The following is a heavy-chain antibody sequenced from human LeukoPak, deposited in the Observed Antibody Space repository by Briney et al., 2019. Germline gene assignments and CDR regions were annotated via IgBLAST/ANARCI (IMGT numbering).Heavy chain of an antibody. Sequence: GGSLRLSRAASGFTFSSYSMNWVRQAPGKGLEWVSSISSSSSYIYYADSVKGRFTISRDNAKNSLYLQMNSLRAEDTAVYYCARDSVDFDWLFYYFDYWGQGTLVTVSS. CDR1: GFTFSSYS. CDR2: ISSSSSYI. CDR3: ARDSVDFDWLFYYFDY. D-gene: IGHD3-9*01. J-gene: IGHJ4*02. V-gene: IGHV3-21*01.